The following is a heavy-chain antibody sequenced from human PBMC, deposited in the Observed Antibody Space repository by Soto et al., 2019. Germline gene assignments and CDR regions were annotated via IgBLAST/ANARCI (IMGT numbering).Heavy chain of an antibody. CDR1: GYTFSDYW. J-gene: IGHJ4*02. V-gene: IGHV5-51*01. CDR3: ARVPPGRNGYNKFDF. CDR2: MYPGDSDT. D-gene: IGHD5-12*01. Sequence: GESLKISCKGSGYTFSDYWIGWVRQMPGKGLEWMGIMYPGDSDTRYSPSFQGQVTISADKSISTAYLQWSSLKASDTAMYYCARVPPGRNGYNKFDFWGQGARVTVSS.